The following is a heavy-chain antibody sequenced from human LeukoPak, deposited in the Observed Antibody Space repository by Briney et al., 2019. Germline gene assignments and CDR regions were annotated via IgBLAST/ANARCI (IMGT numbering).Heavy chain of an antibody. Sequence: PGGSLRLSCAASGFTFSDYYMSWIRQAPGEGLEWVSYISGSGSTIYYADSVKGRFTISRDNAKNSLNLQMNSLRAEDTAVYYCAREDVVGPSPNMVDVWGQGTTVTVSS. D-gene: IGHD2-2*01. CDR1: GFTFSDYY. J-gene: IGHJ6*02. CDR2: ISGSGSTI. CDR3: AREDVVGPSPNMVDV. V-gene: IGHV3-11*01.